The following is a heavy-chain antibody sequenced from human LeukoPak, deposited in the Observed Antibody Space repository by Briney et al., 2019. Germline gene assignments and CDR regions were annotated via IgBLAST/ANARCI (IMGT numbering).Heavy chain of an antibody. D-gene: IGHD5-24*01. J-gene: IGHJ4*02. Sequence: PSETLSLTCTVSGGSISSSSYYWGWIRQPPGKGLEWIGYIYYSGSTNYNPSLKSRVTISVDTSKNQFSLKLSSVTAADTAVYYCARGRWLQSWFDYWGQGTLVTVSS. CDR2: IYYSGST. CDR3: ARGRWLQSWFDY. CDR1: GGSISSSSYY. V-gene: IGHV4-61*05.